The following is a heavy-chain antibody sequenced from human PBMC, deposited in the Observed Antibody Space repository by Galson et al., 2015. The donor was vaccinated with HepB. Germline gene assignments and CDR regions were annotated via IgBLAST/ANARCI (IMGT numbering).Heavy chain of an antibody. CDR2: IDPSDSYT. Sequence: QSGAEVKKPGESLRISCKGSGYSFTSYWISWVRQMPGKGLEWMGRIDPSDSYTNYSPSFQGHVTISADKSISTAYLQWSSLKASDTAIYYCAGQAVEAVAANEGVDYWGQGTLVTVSS. V-gene: IGHV5-10-1*01. J-gene: IGHJ4*02. CDR1: GYSFTSYW. D-gene: IGHD6-19*01. CDR3: AGQAVEAVAANEGVDY.